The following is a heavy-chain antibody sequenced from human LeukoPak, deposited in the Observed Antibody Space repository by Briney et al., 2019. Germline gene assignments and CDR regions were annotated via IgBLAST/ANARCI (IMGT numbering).Heavy chain of an antibody. Sequence: ASVTVSCKASGYTFTSYGISWVGQAPGQGLEGVGWISAYNCNTNYAQKLQGSVTMTTATSTSTAYMELRSLRSDDTAVYYCARRGLRRPGPFDYWGQGTLVTVSS. CDR1: GYTFTSYG. J-gene: IGHJ4*02. CDR2: ISAYNCNT. CDR3: ARRGLRRPGPFDY. D-gene: IGHD4-17*01. V-gene: IGHV1-18*01.